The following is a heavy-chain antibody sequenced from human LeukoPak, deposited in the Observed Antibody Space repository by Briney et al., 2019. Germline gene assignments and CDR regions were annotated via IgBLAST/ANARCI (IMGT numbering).Heavy chain of an antibody. V-gene: IGHV1-2*02. Sequence: ASVKVSCKASGYTFTGYYIHWVRQAPGQGLEWMGWINPNSGATSYPQKFQGRVAMTRDTSVTTAYMELSRLTFDDTAVYFCARSRVTTIPNLDYWGQGILVTVSS. CDR3: ARSRVTTIPNLDY. CDR2: INPNSGAT. J-gene: IGHJ4*02. D-gene: IGHD5-12*01. CDR1: GYTFTGYY.